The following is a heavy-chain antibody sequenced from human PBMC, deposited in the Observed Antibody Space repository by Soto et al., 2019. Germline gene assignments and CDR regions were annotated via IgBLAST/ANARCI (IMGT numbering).Heavy chain of an antibody. D-gene: IGHD5-12*01. CDR3: ARSDVDIVATRNYYYGMDV. V-gene: IGHV1-2*04. CDR2: INPNSGGT. J-gene: IGHJ6*02. Sequence: QVQLVQSGAEVKKPGASVKVSCKASGYTFTGYYMHWVRQAPGQGLEWMGWINPNSGGTNYAQKIHGWVTMTRDTSISTAYMELSRLRSDDTAVYYCARSDVDIVATRNYYYGMDVWGQGTTVTVSS. CDR1: GYTFTGYY.